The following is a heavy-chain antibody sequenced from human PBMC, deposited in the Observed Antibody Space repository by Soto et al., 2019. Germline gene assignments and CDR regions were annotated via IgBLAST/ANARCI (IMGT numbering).Heavy chain of an antibody. CDR3: ARSGSGSGWL. CDR2: IYYTGTT. V-gene: IGHV4-61*01. D-gene: IGHD6-19*01. Sequence: QVQLQESGPGLVRPSETLSLTCAVSGGSVNSCRYYWSWVRQPPGKGLEWIGYIYYTGTTKYTPALKSRVTISVDTSMNQFSLKLSSVTAVDTAVYYCARSGSGSGWLGGQGTLVTVSS. CDR1: GGSVNSCRYY. J-gene: IGHJ1*01.